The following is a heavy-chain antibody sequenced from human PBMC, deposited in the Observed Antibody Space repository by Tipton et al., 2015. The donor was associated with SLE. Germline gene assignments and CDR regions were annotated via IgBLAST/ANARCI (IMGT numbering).Heavy chain of an antibody. CDR3: ARDALYYRNAFDI. Sequence: QLVQSGVEVKKPGASVKVSCKASGYTFTSYGICWVRQAPGQGLEWMGWISAYNGDTNYAQKFQGRVTMTTDTSTSTAYMELRSLRSDDTAAYYCARDALYYRNAFDIWGQGTMVTVSS. V-gene: IGHV1-18*01. J-gene: IGHJ3*02. CDR1: GYTFTSYG. D-gene: IGHD1-14*01. CDR2: ISAYNGDT.